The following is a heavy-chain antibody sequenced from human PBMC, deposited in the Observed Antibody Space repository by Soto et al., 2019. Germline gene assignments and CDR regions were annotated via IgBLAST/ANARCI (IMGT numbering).Heavy chain of an antibody. V-gene: IGHV5-51*01. CDR2: IYPGDSDT. J-gene: IGHJ4*02. Sequence: VESVKISCKGSGYSLTSYWIGWVRQMPGKGLEWMGIIYPGDSDTRYSPSFQGQVTISADKSISTAYLQWSSLKASDTAMYYCVAGFVVVTATHFDYWGQGTLVTVS. D-gene: IGHD2-21*02. CDR3: VAGFVVVTATHFDY. CDR1: GYSLTSYW.